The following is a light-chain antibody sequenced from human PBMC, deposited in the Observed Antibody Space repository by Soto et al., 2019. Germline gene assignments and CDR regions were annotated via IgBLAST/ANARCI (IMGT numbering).Light chain of an antibody. CDR3: QQYGSSPRT. J-gene: IGKJ1*01. CDR1: ENVRTF. CDR2: GAS. Sequence: EVVLTQSPATLSLSPGERATLSCRASENVRTFVDWYQQKPGQAPRLLIYGASSRATGIPDRFSGSGSGTDFTLTISRLEPEDFAVYYCQQYGSSPRTFGQGTKVEIK. V-gene: IGKV3-20*01.